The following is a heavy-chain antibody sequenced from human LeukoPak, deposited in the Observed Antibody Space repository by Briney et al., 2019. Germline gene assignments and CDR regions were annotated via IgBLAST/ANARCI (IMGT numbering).Heavy chain of an antibody. CDR2: INSDGSWT. J-gene: IGHJ4*02. V-gene: IGHV3-74*01. Sequence: GGSLRLSCAASGNYWMHWVRQAPGKGLVWVSHINSDGSWTSYADSVKGRFTIPKDNAKNTVYLQMNSLRAEDTTVYYCVSFYETYWGRGTLVTVSS. D-gene: IGHD2/OR15-2a*01. CDR3: VSFYETY. CDR1: GNYW.